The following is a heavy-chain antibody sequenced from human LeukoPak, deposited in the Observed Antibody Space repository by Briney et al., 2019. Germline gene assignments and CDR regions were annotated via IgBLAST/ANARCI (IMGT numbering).Heavy chain of an antibody. CDR1: GGSISSSSYY. V-gene: IGHV4-39*07. D-gene: IGHD4-17*01. Sequence: PSETLSLTCTVSGGSISSSSYYWGWIRQPPGKGLEWIGSIYYSGSTYYNPSLKSRVTILLDTSKSQFSLQRSAVTAEETAVYYGARHDYGDYGAFDIWGQGTMVTVSS. CDR2: IYYSGST. J-gene: IGHJ3*02. CDR3: ARHDYGDYGAFDI.